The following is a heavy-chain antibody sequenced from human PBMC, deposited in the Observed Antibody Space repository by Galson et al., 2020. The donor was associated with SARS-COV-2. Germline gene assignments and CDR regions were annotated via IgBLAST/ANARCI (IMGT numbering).Heavy chain of an antibody. Sequence: SETLSLTCTVSGGSINTGRYFWGWIRRTPGKGLEWIGHIYFSGSVYPTPVFKSRVSLSVDTSKNQFSLDLTSLTAADPAVYFCARGPNCGGVACDVDSWGRGTLVTVSS. J-gene: IGHJ5*01. CDR2: IYFSGSV. V-gene: IGHV4-39*07. D-gene: IGHD2-21*01. CDR3: ARGPNCGGVACDVDS. CDR1: GGSINTGRYF.